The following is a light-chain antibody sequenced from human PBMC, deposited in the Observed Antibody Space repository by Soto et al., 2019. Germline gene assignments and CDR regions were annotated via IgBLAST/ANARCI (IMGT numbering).Light chain of an antibody. V-gene: IGLV3-21*04. CDR1: NIGSKS. Sequence: SYELTQPHSVSEAPGKTARITCGGNNIGSKSVHWYQQKPGQAPVLVIYYDSDRPSGIPERFSGSNSGNTATLTISRVEAGDEADYYCQVWDSSSDHHVVFGGGTKLTVL. J-gene: IGLJ2*01. CDR2: YDS. CDR3: QVWDSSSDHHVV.